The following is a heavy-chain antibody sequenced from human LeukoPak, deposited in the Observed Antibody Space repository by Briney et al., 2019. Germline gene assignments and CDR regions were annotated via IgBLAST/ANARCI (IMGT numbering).Heavy chain of an antibody. Sequence: GGSLRLSCAASGFTFSSYWMSWVRQAPGKGLEWVANIKQDGSEKYYVGSVKGRFTISRDNAKNTLYLQMNSLRAEDTAVYYCASFLWWGAFDIWGQGTMVTVSS. J-gene: IGHJ3*02. CDR2: IKQDGSEK. V-gene: IGHV3-7*01. D-gene: IGHD2-21*01. CDR1: GFTFSSYW. CDR3: ASFLWWGAFDI.